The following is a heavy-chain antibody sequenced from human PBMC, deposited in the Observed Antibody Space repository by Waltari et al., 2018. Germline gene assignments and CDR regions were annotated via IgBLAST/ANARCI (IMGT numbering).Heavy chain of an antibody. V-gene: IGHV1-69*04. D-gene: IGHD3-10*01. Sequence: QVQLVQSGAEVKKPGSSVKVSCKASGGTFSSYAISWVRQAPGQGLEWMGGIIPILGIANYAQKFQGRVTSTADESTSTAYMELSSLRSEDTAVYYCARGFQQLWFRENNWFDPWGQGTLVTVSS. CDR2: IIPILGIA. J-gene: IGHJ5*02. CDR3: ARGFQQLWFRENNWFDP. CDR1: GGTFSSYA.